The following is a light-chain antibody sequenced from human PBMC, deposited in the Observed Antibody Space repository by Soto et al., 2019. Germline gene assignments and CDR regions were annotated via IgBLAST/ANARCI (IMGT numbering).Light chain of an antibody. J-gene: IGLJ2*01. Sequence: QSVLTQPPSVSAAPGQKVTISCSGSSSNIGNNFVSWYQHLPGTAPKLLIYDNNKRPTKSGTSATLGITGLQTGDEAHYYCATWDSSLIAGVFGGGTKLTVL. CDR1: SSNIGNNF. V-gene: IGLV1-51*01. CDR3: ATWDSSLIAGV. CDR2: DNN.